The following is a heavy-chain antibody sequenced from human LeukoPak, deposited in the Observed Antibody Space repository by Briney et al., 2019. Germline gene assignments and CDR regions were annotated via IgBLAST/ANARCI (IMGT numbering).Heavy chain of an antibody. CDR3: ARVTRIAAAGKSYYYGMDV. Sequence: ASVKVSCKASGYTFTSYHISWVRQAPGQGLEWMGWISAYNGNTNYAQKLQGRVTMTTDTSTSTAYMELRSLRSEDTAVYYCARVTRIAAAGKSYYYGMDVWGQGTTVTVSS. V-gene: IGHV1-18*01. CDR1: GYTFTSYH. D-gene: IGHD6-13*01. CDR2: ISAYNGNT. J-gene: IGHJ6*02.